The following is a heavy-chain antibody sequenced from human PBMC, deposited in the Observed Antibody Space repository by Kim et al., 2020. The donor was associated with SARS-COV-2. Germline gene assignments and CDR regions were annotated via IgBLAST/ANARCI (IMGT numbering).Heavy chain of an antibody. J-gene: IGHJ6*02. D-gene: IGHD2-2*01. Sequence: GGSLRLSCAASGFTFSSYSMNWVRQAPGKGLEWVSSISRSSSYIYYADSVKGRITISRDNAKNSLYLQMNSLRAEDTAVYYCARDGRQYQLLPANPYYYGMDVWGQGTTVTVSS. CDR1: GFTFSSYS. CDR2: ISRSSSYI. CDR3: ARDGRQYQLLPANPYYYGMDV. V-gene: IGHV3-21*01.